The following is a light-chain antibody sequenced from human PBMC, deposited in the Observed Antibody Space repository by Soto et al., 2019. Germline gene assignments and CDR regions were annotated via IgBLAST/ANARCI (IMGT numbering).Light chain of an antibody. Sequence: DIKLTQSPSSLAASVGDRVTITCRASQSRSSHLNWYQQKPVKAPKLLIYAASSLKSGVPSRFSGSGSGTDFTLTISSLQPEDFATYYCQQSYSTPRTFGQGTKLEIK. V-gene: IGKV1-39*01. CDR2: AAS. CDR1: QSRSSH. J-gene: IGKJ2*01. CDR3: QQSYSTPRT.